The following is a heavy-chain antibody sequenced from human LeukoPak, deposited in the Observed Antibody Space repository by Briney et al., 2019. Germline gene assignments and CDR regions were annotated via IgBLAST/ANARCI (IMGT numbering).Heavy chain of an antibody. Sequence: ASVKVSCKASGYTFTSYGISWVRQAPGQGLEWMGWISSYNGNTIYAHKLKGRVTMTTDTSTNTAYMELRSLRSGDTAMYYCVRDYQQKIYYYDASGPGYWGQGTLVTVSS. CDR3: VRDYQQKIYYYDASGPGY. V-gene: IGHV1-18*01. J-gene: IGHJ4*02. CDR2: ISSYNGNT. D-gene: IGHD3-22*01. CDR1: GYTFTSYG.